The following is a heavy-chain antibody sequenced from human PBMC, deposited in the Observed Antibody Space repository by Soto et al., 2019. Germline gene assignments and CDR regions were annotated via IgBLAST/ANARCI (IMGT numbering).Heavy chain of an antibody. Sequence: GGSLRLSCAASYFTFDGHGIICVRQSPGKGPEWVSTISPEGFNTHYADSVRGRFTISRDNSRNTVDLHMSSLRAEDTAIYYCVSWVSAHFDYWGQGTPVTVSS. CDR1: YFTFDGHG. CDR3: VSWVSAHFDY. J-gene: IGHJ4*02. CDR2: ISPEGFNT. V-gene: IGHV3-23*01. D-gene: IGHD2-8*01.